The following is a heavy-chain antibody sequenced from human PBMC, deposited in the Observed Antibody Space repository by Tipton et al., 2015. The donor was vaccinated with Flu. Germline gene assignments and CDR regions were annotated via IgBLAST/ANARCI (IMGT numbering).Heavy chain of an antibody. CDR1: GDSISSDYY. J-gene: IGHJ2*01. CDR2: VSRSGTT. CDR3: ARQSTLWYFDF. V-gene: IGHV4-38-2*01. D-gene: IGHD5/OR15-5a*01. Sequence: TLSLTCDVSGDSISSDYYWGWIRQFPGKGLEWIGSVSRSGTTNYNPSLKSRVTISIDTSKNQFSLKVRSLTAADTAVYYCARQSTLWYFDFWGRGTLVTVSS.